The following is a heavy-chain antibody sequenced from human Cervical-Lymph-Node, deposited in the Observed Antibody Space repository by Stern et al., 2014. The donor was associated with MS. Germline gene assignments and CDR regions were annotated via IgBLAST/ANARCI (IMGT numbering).Heavy chain of an antibody. CDR1: GFTFSSYG. CDR2: ISYDGSNK. CDR3: AKRLGYCSSTSCSYYYYGMDV. D-gene: IGHD2-2*01. J-gene: IGHJ6*02. V-gene: IGHV3-30*18. Sequence: QVQLVESGGGVVQPGRSLRLSCAASGFTFSSYGMHWVRQAPGKGLEWVAVISYDGSNKYYADSVKGRFTISRGNSKNTLYLQMNSLRAEDTAVYYCAKRLGYCSSTSCSYYYYGMDVWGQGTTVTVSS.